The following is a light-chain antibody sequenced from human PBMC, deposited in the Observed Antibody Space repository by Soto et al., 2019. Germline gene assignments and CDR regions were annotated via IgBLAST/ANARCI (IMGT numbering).Light chain of an antibody. CDR1: QDISNY. Sequence: DNQMTQSPSSLSAAVGDRVTITCQASQDISNYLNWYQQKPGKAPKLLIYDASNLETGVPSRFSGSGSGTDFTFTISSLQPEDTATYYCQQYDNLPLTFGPGTKVDIK. CDR3: QQYDNLPLT. CDR2: DAS. V-gene: IGKV1-33*01. J-gene: IGKJ3*01.